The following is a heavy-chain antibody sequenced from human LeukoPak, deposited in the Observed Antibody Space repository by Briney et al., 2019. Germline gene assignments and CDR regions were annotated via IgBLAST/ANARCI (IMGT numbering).Heavy chain of an antibody. Sequence: RASETLSLTCAVYGGSFSGYYWSWIRQPPGRGLEWIGEINHSGSTNYNPSLKSRVTISVDTSKNQFSLKLSSVTAADTAVYYCARVAVPGLHYYFDYWGQGTLVTVSS. CDR2: INHSGST. CDR1: GGSFSGYY. D-gene: IGHD6-19*01. V-gene: IGHV4-34*01. CDR3: ARVAVPGLHYYFDY. J-gene: IGHJ4*02.